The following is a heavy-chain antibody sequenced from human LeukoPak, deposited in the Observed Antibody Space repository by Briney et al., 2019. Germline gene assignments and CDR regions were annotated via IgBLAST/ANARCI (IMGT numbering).Heavy chain of an antibody. D-gene: IGHD5-24*01. CDR1: GYNFITIA. CDR2: SSAYNGDG. V-gene: IGHV1-18*01. J-gene: IGHJ6*03. CDR3: ARGGPWVVATINDYYLDV. Sequence: ASVKVSCQASGYNFITIATSWVRQAPGQGLEWMGWSSAYNGDGNFVQKFQGRVTMATDTSTNTAYMELRSLRYDDTAVYYCARGGPWVVATINDYYLDVWGKGTTVTVSS.